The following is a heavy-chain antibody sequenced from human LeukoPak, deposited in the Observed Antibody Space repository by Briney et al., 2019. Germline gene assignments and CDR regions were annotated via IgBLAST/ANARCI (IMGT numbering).Heavy chain of an antibody. J-gene: IGHJ6*03. V-gene: IGHV3-48*03. Sequence: GGSLRLSCAASGFTFSSYEMNWVRQAPGKGLEWVSYISSSGSTIYYADSVKGRFTISRDNAKNSLYLQMNSLRAEDTAVYYCARDIVDPYYYYYYMTSGAKGPRSPSP. D-gene: IGHD2-15*01. CDR1: GFTFSSYE. CDR2: ISSSGSTI. CDR3: ARDIVDPYYYYYYMTS.